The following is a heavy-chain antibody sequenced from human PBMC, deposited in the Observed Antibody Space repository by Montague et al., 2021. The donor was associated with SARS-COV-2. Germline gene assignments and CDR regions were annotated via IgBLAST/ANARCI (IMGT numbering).Heavy chain of an antibody. CDR3: ARLLRSCTNGVCRTYYYYAMDV. CDR2: IYYSGST. Sequence: SETLSLTCTVSGGSISGYYWSWIRQPPGKGLELIGYIYYSGSTKXXPFLESRVTVSVDRSKNQVSLKLSSVTAADTAVSYCARLLRSCTNGVCRTYYYYAMDVWGQGTTVTVSS. CDR1: GGSISGYY. V-gene: IGHV4-59*01. D-gene: IGHD2-8*01. J-gene: IGHJ6*02.